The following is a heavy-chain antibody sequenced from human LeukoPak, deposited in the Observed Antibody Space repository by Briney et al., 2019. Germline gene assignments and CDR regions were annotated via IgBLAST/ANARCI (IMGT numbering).Heavy chain of an antibody. Sequence: ASVKVSCKASGYTFTSYGISWVRQAPGQGLEWMGWISAYNGNTNYAQKLQGRVTMTTDTSTSTAYMELRSLRSDDTAVYYWARDGRGIAVAQERGDWFDPWGQGTLVTVSS. CDR3: ARDGRGIAVAQERGDWFDP. CDR1: GYTFTSYG. CDR2: ISAYNGNT. J-gene: IGHJ5*02. D-gene: IGHD6-19*01. V-gene: IGHV1-18*04.